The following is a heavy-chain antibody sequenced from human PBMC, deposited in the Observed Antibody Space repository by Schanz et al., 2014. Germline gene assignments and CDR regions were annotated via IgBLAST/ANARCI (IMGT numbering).Heavy chain of an antibody. CDR1: GYTFTSDS. CDR2: IIPPLRQT. J-gene: IGHJ4*02. Sequence: VQLVQSGAEVKKPGASVKVSCKASGYTFTSDSMHWVRQAPGQGFEWVGSIIPPLRQTRYAQKFEERVIITADTSTTTVYMDLASLTSDDTAVYFCARIIDGDYLYWGQGTLVTVSS. D-gene: IGHD4-17*01. V-gene: IGHV1-46*01. CDR3: ARIIDGDYLY.